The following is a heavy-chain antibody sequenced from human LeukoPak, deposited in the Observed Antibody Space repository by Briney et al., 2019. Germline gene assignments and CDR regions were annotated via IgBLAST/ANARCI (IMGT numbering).Heavy chain of an antibody. D-gene: IGHD3-22*01. V-gene: IGHV3-23*01. CDR3: AKGDRYYYDSSGYGY. Sequence: GGSLRLSCAASGFTFSSYAMSWVRQAPGKGLEWVSAISGSGGSTYYADSVKGRFTISRDNSKNTLYLQMNSLRAEDTAVYYCAKGDRYYYDSSGYGYWGQGTLVTVSS. CDR2: ISGSGGST. J-gene: IGHJ4*02. CDR1: GFTFSSYA.